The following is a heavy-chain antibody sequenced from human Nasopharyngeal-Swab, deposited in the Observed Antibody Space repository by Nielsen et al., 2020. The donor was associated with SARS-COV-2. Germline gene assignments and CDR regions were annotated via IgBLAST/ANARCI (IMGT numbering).Heavy chain of an antibody. CDR1: GGSISSGGYY. CDR2: IYYSGST. J-gene: IGHJ4*02. D-gene: IGHD6-13*01. V-gene: IGHV4-39*01. Sequence: SETLSLTCTVSGGSISSGGYYWSWIRQPPGKGLEWIGSIYYSGSTYYNPSLKSRVTISVDTSKNQFSLKLSSVTAADTAVYYCARSRSSSWLPFDYWGQGTLVTVSS. CDR3: ARSRSSSWLPFDY.